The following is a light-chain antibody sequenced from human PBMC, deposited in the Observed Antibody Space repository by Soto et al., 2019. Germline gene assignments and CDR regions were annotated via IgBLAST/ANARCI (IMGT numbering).Light chain of an antibody. Sequence: QSVLTQPPSVSEAPRQRVTISCSGSSSNIGNNAVNWYQQLPGKAPKLLIYYDDLLPSGVSDRFSGSKSGTSASLAISGLQSLDAAVYYSAPWDDSLNGPVFGTGTKLTVL. V-gene: IGLV1-36*01. J-gene: IGLJ1*01. CDR3: APWDDSLNGPV. CDR1: SSNIGNNA. CDR2: YDD.